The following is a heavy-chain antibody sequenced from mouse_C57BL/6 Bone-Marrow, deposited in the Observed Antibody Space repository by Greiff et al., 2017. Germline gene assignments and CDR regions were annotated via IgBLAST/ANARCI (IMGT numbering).Heavy chain of an antibody. D-gene: IGHD2-2*01. Sequence: QVHVKQPGAELVKPGASVKLSCKASGYTFTSYWMHWVKQRPGQGLEWIGMIHPNSGSTNYNEKFKSKATLTVDKSSSTAYMQLSSLTSEDSAVYYCARGGYGGYDADYWGQGTTLTVSS. V-gene: IGHV1-64*01. CDR3: ARGGYGGYDADY. CDR2: IHPNSGST. CDR1: GYTFTSYW. J-gene: IGHJ2*01.